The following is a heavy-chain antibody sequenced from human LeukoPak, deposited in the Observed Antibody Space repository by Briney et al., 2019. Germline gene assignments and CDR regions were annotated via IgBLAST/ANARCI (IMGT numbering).Heavy chain of an antibody. Sequence: SETLSLTCAVYGGSFSGYYWSWIRQPPGKGLEWIGEINHSGSTNYNPSLKSRVTISVDTSKNQFSLKLSSVTAADTAVYYCARSLNWNTGVFDYWGQGTLVTVSS. CDR2: INHSGST. V-gene: IGHV4-34*01. J-gene: IGHJ4*02. CDR3: ARSLNWNTGVFDY. D-gene: IGHD1-20*01. CDR1: GGSFSGYY.